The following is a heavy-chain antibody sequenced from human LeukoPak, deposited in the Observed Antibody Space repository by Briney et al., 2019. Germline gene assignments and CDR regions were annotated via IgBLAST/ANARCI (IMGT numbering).Heavy chain of an antibody. CDR2: IITDGSST. Sequence: GGSLRLSCAASGFTFSSYWMHWVRQAPGKGLVWVSRIITDGSSTTYADSVRGRFTISRDNAKNTLYLQMNSLRAEDTAVYYCARENGGSYFYMDVWGKGTTVTVPS. V-gene: IGHV3-74*01. D-gene: IGHD1-1*01. CDR1: GFTFSSYW. CDR3: ARENGGSYFYMDV. J-gene: IGHJ6*03.